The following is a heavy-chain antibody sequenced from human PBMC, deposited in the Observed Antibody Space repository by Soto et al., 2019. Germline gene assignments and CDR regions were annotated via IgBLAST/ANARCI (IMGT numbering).Heavy chain of an antibody. CDR2: IYSGGST. CDR1: GFTVSSNY. J-gene: IGHJ6*02. Sequence: GGSLRLSCAASGFTVSSNYMSWVRQAPGKGLEWVSVIYSGGSTYYADSVKGRFTISRDNSKNTLYLQMNSLRAEDTAVYYCARMGYYDYGDYVDRLGMDVWGQGTTVTVSS. V-gene: IGHV3-66*01. CDR3: ARMGYYDYGDYVDRLGMDV. D-gene: IGHD4-17*01.